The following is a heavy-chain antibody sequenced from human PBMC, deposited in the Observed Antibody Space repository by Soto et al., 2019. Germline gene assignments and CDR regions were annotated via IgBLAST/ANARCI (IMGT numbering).Heavy chain of an antibody. Sequence: SETLSLTCFLAGDSINNAYRWSWVRQDPGKGLEWIGDIYHSGARIYTPSLRSRLTLSVDTSKNQVSLKLTSVNDADTAVYYCARGLPEWSNDQWGQGTLVT. J-gene: IGHJ4*02. V-gene: IGHV4-4*02. D-gene: IGHD2-8*01. CDR1: GDSINNAYR. CDR3: ARGLPEWSNDQ. CDR2: IYHSGAR.